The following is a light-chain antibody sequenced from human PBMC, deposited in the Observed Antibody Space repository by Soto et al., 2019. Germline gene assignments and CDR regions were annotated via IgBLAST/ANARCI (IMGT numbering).Light chain of an antibody. CDR2: GAS. V-gene: IGKV3-15*01. Sequence: EIVMTQSPATLSVSPGERATLSCRASQSVSSNLAWYQQKPGQAPRLLIYGASTRATGIPARFSGSGSGTEFTLTISSPQSEDFAVYYCQQYNNGTRTFGQGTKVDIK. CDR1: QSVSSN. CDR3: QQYNNGTRT. J-gene: IGKJ1*01.